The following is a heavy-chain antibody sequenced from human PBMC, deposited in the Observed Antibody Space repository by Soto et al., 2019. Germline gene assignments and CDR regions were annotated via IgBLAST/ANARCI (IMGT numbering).Heavy chain of an antibody. CDR1: GFTFSNYG. J-gene: IGHJ4*02. CDR3: AKERDVYGSGTCDY. CDR2: ISYDGSHQ. V-gene: IGHV3-30*18. Sequence: QVHLVQSEGGVVQPGRSLRLSCAASGFTFSNYGMHWVRQAPGKGLEWVAGISYDGSHQFYADSMTGRFTISRDNSKSTVSLHMNTLREDDTAVYYCAKERDVYGSGTCDYWGQGTLVTVSP. D-gene: IGHD3-10*01.